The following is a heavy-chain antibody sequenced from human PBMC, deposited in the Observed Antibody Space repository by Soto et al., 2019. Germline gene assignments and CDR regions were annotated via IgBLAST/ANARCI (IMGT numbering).Heavy chain of an antibody. Sequence: SETLSLTCTVSGGSVSSGSYYWGWIRQPPGKGLEWIGSIYYSGSTYYNPSLKSRVTISVDTSKNQFSLKLSSVTAADTAVYYCARSWQQLVPLDYWGQGTLVTVSS. CDR1: GGSVSSGSYY. CDR2: IYYSGST. D-gene: IGHD6-13*01. J-gene: IGHJ4*02. CDR3: ARSWQQLVPLDY. V-gene: IGHV4-39*01.